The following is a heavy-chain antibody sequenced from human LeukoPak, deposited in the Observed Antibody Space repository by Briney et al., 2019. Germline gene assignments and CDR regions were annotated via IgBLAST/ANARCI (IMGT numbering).Heavy chain of an antibody. V-gene: IGHV4-39*07. CDR2: TYYSGST. CDR3: ITDPGEWAPI. D-gene: IGHD1-26*01. Sequence: SETLSLTCTVSGGSISSSNYYWGWIRQPPGKGLEWIGSTYYSGSTYYSPSLKSRVTISVDTSKNQFSLKLNSVTAADTAVYYCITDPGEWAPIWGQGTMVTVSS. J-gene: IGHJ3*02. CDR1: GGSISSSNYY.